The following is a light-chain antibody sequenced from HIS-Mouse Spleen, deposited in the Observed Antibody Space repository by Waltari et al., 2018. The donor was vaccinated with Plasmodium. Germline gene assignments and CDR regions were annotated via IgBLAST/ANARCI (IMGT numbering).Light chain of an antibody. CDR3: SSYAGSNNLV. CDR2: ELR. CDR1: SSDVGGYNY. J-gene: IGLJ2*01. V-gene: IGLV2-8*01. Sequence: QSALTQPPSASGSPGQSVTISCTGTSSDVGGYNYVPWYQQPPGKAPKPMIYELRKRPSGVPDRFSGSKSGNTASLTVSGLQAEDEADYYCSSYAGSNNLVFGGGTKLTVL.